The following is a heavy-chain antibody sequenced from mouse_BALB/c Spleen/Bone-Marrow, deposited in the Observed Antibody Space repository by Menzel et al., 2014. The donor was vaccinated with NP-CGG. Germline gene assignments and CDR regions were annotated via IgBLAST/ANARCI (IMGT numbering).Heavy chain of an antibody. D-gene: IGHD1-1*01. CDR1: GFTFSSYG. J-gene: IGHJ2*01. CDR2: INNNDGNT. Sequence: EVTLVESGGGLVQPGGSLKLSCAASGFTFSSYGMSLVRQTPDKRLELVATINNNDGNTYYPDSVKGRFTISRDNAKNTLYLQMSSLKSEDTAMYYCARDNYGSRFDYWGQGTTLTVSS. V-gene: IGHV5-6-3*01. CDR3: ARDNYGSRFDY.